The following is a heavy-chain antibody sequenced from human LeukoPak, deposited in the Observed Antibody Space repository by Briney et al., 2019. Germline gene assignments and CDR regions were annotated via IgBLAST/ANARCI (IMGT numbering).Heavy chain of an antibody. D-gene: IGHD3-9*01. CDR1: GFNFPIYA. CDR3: SRDGPRDYDILTALDY. Sequence: PGTSLRLSCAASGFNFPIYAMHWVRQAPGKGLEWVAIISYGGDNKYYADSVKGRFTISRDNSKSILYLQMNGLRPEDTAVYYCSRDGPRDYDILTALDYWGQGTVVSVSS. V-gene: IGHV3-30*04. J-gene: IGHJ4*02. CDR2: ISYGGDNK.